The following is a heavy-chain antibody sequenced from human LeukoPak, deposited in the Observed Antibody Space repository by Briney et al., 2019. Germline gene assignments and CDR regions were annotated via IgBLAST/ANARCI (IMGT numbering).Heavy chain of an antibody. CDR2: ISGSGGST. Sequence: HPGGSLRLSCAASGFTFSSYAMSWVRQAPGKGLEWVSAISGSGGSTYYADSVKGRFTISRDNSKNTLYLQMNSLRAEDTAVYYCAKLPLMIVVVMDFDYWGQGTLVTVSS. CDR3: AKLPLMIVVVMDFDY. V-gene: IGHV3-23*01. J-gene: IGHJ4*02. D-gene: IGHD3-22*01. CDR1: GFTFSSYA.